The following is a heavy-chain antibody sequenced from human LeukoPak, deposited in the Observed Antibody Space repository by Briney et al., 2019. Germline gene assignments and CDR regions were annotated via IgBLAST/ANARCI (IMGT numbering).Heavy chain of an antibody. CDR1: GGSISSSSYY. CDR2: IYYSGST. V-gene: IGHV4-39*07. Sequence: SETLSLTCTVSGGSISSSSYYWGWIRQPPGKGLEWIGSIYYSGSTNYNPSLKSRVTISVDTSKNQFSLKLSSVTAADTAVYYCARVGGWGPMVRGEWGQGTLVTVSS. J-gene: IGHJ4*02. CDR3: ARVGGWGPMVRGE. D-gene: IGHD3-10*01.